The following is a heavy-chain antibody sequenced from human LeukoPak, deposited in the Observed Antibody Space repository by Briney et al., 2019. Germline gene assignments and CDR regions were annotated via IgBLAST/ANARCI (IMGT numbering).Heavy chain of an antibody. V-gene: IGHV3-7*01. CDR3: ATLNTGAIRPGGY. CDR2: IKQDGSEK. J-gene: IGHJ4*02. CDR1: GFTFSSYW. Sequence: GGSLRLSCVASGFTFSSYWMSWVRQAPGKGLEWVANIKQDGSEKYYVDSVKGRFTISRDNAKNSLYLQMSSLKADDTAVYYWATLNTGAIRPGGYGGQETLVTASS. D-gene: IGHD4-17*01.